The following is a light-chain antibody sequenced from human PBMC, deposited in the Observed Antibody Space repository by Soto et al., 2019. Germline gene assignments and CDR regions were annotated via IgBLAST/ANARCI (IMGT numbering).Light chain of an antibody. CDR2: KAA. J-gene: IGKJ1*01. CDR1: QSFSTW. Sequence: DIPMTQSPSTLSASVGDRVTITCRASQSFSTWLAWYQQKPGKAPKLLIYKAATLESGVPSRFSGRGSGTEFSLAISSLQPDDFATYYCQQYNSNPLTFGQGTKVEI. CDR3: QQYNSNPLT. V-gene: IGKV1-5*03.